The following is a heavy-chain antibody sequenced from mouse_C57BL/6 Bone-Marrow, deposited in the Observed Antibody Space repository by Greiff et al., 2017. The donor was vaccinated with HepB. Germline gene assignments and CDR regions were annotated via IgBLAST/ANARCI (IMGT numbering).Heavy chain of an antibody. V-gene: IGHV1-54*01. CDR1: GYAFTNYL. CDR2: INPGSGGT. CDR3: ARRGLYDGYYEAMDY. Sequence: QVQLKESGAELVRPGTSVKVSCKASGYAFTNYLIEWVKQRPGQGLEWIGVINPGSGGTNYNEKFKGKATLTADKSSSTAYMQLSSLTSEDSAVYFCARRGLYDGYYEAMDYWGQGTSVTVSS. D-gene: IGHD2-3*01. J-gene: IGHJ4*01.